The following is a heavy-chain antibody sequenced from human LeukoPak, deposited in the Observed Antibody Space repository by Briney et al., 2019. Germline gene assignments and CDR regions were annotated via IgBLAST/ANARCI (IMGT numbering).Heavy chain of an antibody. D-gene: IGHD3-22*01. V-gene: IGHV3-11*05. J-gene: IGHJ5*02. CDR2: ISSSTVHT. CDR1: GFTFSDYY. CDR3: ARDRFDRGGSNWFDP. Sequence: GGSLRLSCAASGFTFSDYYMSWIRQAPGKGLEWISHISSSTVHTTYADSVKGRFTISRDNAKNSLFLQMNSLRAEDTAVYYCARDRFDRGGSNWFDPWGQGTLVTVSS.